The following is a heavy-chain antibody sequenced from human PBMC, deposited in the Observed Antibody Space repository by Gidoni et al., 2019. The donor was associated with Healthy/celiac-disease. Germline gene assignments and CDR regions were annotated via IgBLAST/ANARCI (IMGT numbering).Heavy chain of an antibody. CDR1: GGPISSYY. D-gene: IGHD6-13*01. J-gene: IGHJ4*02. CDR2: IYSSGST. Sequence: LSLTCTVSGGPISSYYWSWIRQTPGKGLAWIVYIYSSGSTNYNPSLKSLVTISVDTSKNQFSLKLSSVTAADTAVYYCARLIAAAGPFDYWGQGTLVTVSS. V-gene: IGHV4-59*08. CDR3: ARLIAAAGPFDY.